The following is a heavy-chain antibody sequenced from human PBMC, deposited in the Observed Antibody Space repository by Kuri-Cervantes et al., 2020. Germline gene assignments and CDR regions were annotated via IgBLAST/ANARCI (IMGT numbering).Heavy chain of an antibody. CDR3: ARNLSSIGGSGY. Sequence: GGSLRLSCAASGFPFHDYAMHWVRQAPGKGLEWVSGISWNSGSMGYVDSVKGRFTISRDNAKNTLYLQMNRLRAEDTAVYYCARNLSSIGGSGYWGQGTLVTVSS. V-gene: IGHV3-9*01. D-gene: IGHD2-15*01. CDR1: GFPFHDYA. J-gene: IGHJ4*02. CDR2: ISWNSGSM.